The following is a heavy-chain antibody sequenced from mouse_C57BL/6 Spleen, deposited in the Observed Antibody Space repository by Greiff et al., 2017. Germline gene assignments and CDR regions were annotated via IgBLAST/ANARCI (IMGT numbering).Heavy chain of an antibody. V-gene: IGHV5-4*01. CDR1: GFTFSSYA. J-gene: IGHJ2*01. Sequence: DVMLVESGGGLVKPGGSLKLSCAASGFTFSSYAMSWVRQTPEKRLEWVATISDGGSYTYYPDNVKGRFTMSRDNAKNNLYLQMSHLKSEDTAMYYCARDYYGYRSYFDYWGQGTTLTVSS. CDR3: ARDYYGYRSYFDY. CDR2: ISDGGSYT. D-gene: IGHD2-2*01.